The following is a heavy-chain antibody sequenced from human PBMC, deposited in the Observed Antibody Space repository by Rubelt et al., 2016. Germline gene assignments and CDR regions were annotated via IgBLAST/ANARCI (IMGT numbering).Heavy chain of an antibody. V-gene: IGHV4-59*08. CDR1: GGSISSYY. J-gene: IGHJ4*02. D-gene: IGHD1-26*01. CDR3: ARLVGATTSFDY. Sequence: QVQLQESGPGLVRPSETLSLTCTVSGGSISSYYWSWIRQPPGKGLEWIGYINNSGGTNYNPSLGSRVTISVDTSKIQFCLKLSSVTAADTAVDYWARLVGATTSFDYWGQGTLVTVSS. CDR2: INNSGGT.